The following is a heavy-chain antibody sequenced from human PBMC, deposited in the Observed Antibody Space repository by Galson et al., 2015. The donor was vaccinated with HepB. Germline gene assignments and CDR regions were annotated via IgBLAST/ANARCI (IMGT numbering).Heavy chain of an antibody. D-gene: IGHD4-17*01. J-gene: IGHJ3*02. Sequence: SLRLSCAASGFTFSSYGMHRVRRAPGKGLEWVAVISYDGSNKYYADSVKGRFTISRDNSKNTLYLQMNSLRAEDTAVYYCAKADYGVYGGAFDIWGQGTMVTVSS. CDR3: AKADYGVYGGAFDI. V-gene: IGHV3-30*18. CDR2: ISYDGSNK. CDR1: GFTFSSYG.